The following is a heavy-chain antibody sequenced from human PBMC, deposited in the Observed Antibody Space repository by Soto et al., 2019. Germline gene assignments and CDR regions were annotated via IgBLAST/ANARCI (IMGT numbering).Heavy chain of an antibody. V-gene: IGHV3-23*01. Sequence: GGSLRLSCAASGFTFSSYAMSWVRQAPGKGLEWVSAISGSGGSTYYADSVKGRFTISRDNSKNTLYRQMNSLRAEDTAVYYCAKDCGPFRVSEAFDIWGQGTMVTVSS. D-gene: IGHD3-16*01. CDR2: ISGSGGST. CDR1: GFTFSSYA. CDR3: AKDCGPFRVSEAFDI. J-gene: IGHJ3*02.